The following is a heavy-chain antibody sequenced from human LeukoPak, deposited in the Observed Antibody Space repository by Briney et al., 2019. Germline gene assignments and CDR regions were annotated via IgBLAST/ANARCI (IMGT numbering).Heavy chain of an antibody. CDR2: INPDGSQK. Sequence: PGGSLRLSCAASGFIFSSYEMNWVRQAPGKGLEWVADINPDGSQKYSVDSVKGRFTISRDNAKNSLFLQMNSLRAEDTAVYYCVRQMIRFWFDPWGQGTQVTVSS. CDR3: VRQMIRFWFDP. D-gene: IGHD3-16*01. J-gene: IGHJ5*02. V-gene: IGHV3-7*01. CDR1: GFIFSSYE.